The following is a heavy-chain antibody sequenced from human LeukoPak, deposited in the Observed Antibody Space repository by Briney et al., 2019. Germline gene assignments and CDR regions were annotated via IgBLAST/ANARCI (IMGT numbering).Heavy chain of an antibody. CDR1: GGSFSGYY. J-gene: IGHJ5*02. CDR3: ARGLVSSSGWFDP. CDR2: INHSGST. Sequence: KPSETLSLTCAVYGGSFSGYYWSWIRQPPGKGLEWIGEINHSGSTNYNPSLKSRVTIPVDTSKNQFSLKLSSVTAADTAVSYCARGLVSSSGWFDPWGQGTLVTVSS. D-gene: IGHD6-13*01. V-gene: IGHV4-34*01.